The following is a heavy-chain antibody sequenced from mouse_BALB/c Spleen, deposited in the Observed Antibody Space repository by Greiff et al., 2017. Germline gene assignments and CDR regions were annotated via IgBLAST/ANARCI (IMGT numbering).Heavy chain of an antibody. V-gene: IGHV5-12-2*01. D-gene: IGHD2-4*01. CDR3: ARHGAMITLDY. CDR2: ISNGGGST. J-gene: IGHJ2*01. CDR1: GFTFSSYT. Sequence: EVKVVESGGGLVQPGGSLKLSCAASGFTFSSYTMSWVRQTPEKRLEWVAYISNGGGSTYYPDTVKGRFTISRDNAKNTLYLQMSSLKSEDTAMYYCARHGAMITLDYWGQGTTLTVSS.